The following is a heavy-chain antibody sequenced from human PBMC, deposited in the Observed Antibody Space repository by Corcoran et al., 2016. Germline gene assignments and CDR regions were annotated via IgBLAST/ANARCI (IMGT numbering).Heavy chain of an antibody. CDR3: AKDCRYYYGSGSDIGWFDP. CDR2: ISYDGSNK. CDR1: GFTFSSYG. J-gene: IGHJ5*02. V-gene: IGHV3-30*18. D-gene: IGHD3-10*01. Sequence: QVQLVESGGGVVQPGRSLRLSCAASGFTFSSYGMHWVRQAPGKGLEWVAVISYDGSNKYYADSVKGRFTISRDNSKNTLYLQMNSLRAEDTAVYYCAKDCRYYYGSGSDIGWFDPWGQGTLVTVSS.